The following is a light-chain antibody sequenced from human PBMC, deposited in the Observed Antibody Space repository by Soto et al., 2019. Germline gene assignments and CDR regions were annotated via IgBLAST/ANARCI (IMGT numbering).Light chain of an antibody. J-gene: IGKJ5*01. V-gene: IGKV3-15*01. Sequence: EIVMTQSPATLSMSPGERATLSCRASQSVGTNLAWYQQKPGQAPRLLVFGASTRATGVPTRFSGSGSGTEFTLTISSLQSEDFAVYFCHQYSNWWITFGQGTRLEIK. CDR3: HQYSNWWIT. CDR2: GAS. CDR1: QSVGTN.